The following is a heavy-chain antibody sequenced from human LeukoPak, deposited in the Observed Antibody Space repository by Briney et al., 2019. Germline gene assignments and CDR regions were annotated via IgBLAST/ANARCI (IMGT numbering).Heavy chain of an antibody. CDR3: SRGVLETNSVALDH. V-gene: IGHV3-30-3*01. Sequence: GGSLRLTCAASGYFLSSFVVHWVRQAPGKGLEWVSLVSSDGGTNSLADSVTGRFTVSRDNSEDKLYLQMNSLGAEDTAVYYCSRGVLETNSVALDHGGQGTMVTVS. D-gene: IGHD3-3*01. CDR1: GYFLSSFV. J-gene: IGHJ3*01. CDR2: VSSDGGTN.